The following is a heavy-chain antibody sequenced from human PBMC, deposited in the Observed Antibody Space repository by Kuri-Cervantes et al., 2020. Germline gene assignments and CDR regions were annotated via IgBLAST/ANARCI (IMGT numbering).Heavy chain of an antibody. Sequence: GESLKISCAASGFTFSSYGMHWVRQAPGKGLEWVSYISSSGSTIYYADSVKGRFTISRDNAKNSLYLQMNSLRAEDTAVYYCARVRDGDYAGFDYWGQGTLVTVSS. J-gene: IGHJ4*02. CDR2: ISSSGSTI. CDR1: GFTFSSYG. V-gene: IGHV3-48*04. CDR3: ARVRDGDYAGFDY. D-gene: IGHD4-17*01.